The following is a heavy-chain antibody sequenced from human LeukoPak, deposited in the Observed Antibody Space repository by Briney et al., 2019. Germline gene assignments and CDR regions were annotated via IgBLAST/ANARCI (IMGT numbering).Heavy chain of an antibody. CDR1: GFTFSSYG. V-gene: IGHV3-30*18. Sequence: PGGSLRLSCAASGFTFSSYGMHWVRQAPGKGLEWVAVISYDGSNKYYADSVKGRFTICRDNSKNTLYLQMNSLRAEDTAVYYCAKSISTTVIFDYWGQGTLVTVSS. CDR2: ISYDGSNK. CDR3: AKSISTTVIFDY. J-gene: IGHJ4*02. D-gene: IGHD3-3*02.